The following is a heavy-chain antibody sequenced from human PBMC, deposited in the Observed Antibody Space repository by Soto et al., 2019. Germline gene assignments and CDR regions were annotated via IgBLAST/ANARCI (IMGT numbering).Heavy chain of an antibody. CDR2: ISSSSSTI. Sequence: EVQLVESGGGLVQPGGSLRLSCAASGFTFSSYSMNWVRQAPGKGLEWVSYISSSSSTIYYADSVKGRFTISRDNAKNSLYLQMTSLRAEDTAVYYCARGRARGVATITFDYWAREPWSPSPQ. J-gene: IGHJ4*02. D-gene: IGHD5-12*01. CDR3: ARGRARGVATITFDY. V-gene: IGHV3-48*01. CDR1: GFTFSSYS.